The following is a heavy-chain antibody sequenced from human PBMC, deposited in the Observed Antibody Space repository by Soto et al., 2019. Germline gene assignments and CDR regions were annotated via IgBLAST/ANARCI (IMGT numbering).Heavy chain of an antibody. J-gene: IGHJ3*02. Sequence: SETLSLTCAVYGGSFSGYYWSWIRQPPGKGLEWIGEINHSGSTNYNPSLKSRVTISVDTSKNQFSLKLSSVTAADTAVYYCARDNWTRDEAFDIWGQWTMVTVSS. CDR2: INHSGST. CDR3: ARDNWTRDEAFDI. CDR1: GGSFSGYY. D-gene: IGHD1-20*01. V-gene: IGHV4-34*01.